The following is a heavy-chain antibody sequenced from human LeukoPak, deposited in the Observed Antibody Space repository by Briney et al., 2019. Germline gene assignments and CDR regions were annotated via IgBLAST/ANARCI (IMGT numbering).Heavy chain of an antibody. CDR1: GGSIRSSSNS. CDR2: IYYVGST. J-gene: IGHJ6*03. CDR3: ARLLTGSGSYLARPYYYYYYMDV. V-gene: IGHV4-39*07. D-gene: IGHD3-10*01. Sequence: SETLSLTCTVSGGSIRSSSNSWAWIRQPPGKGLGWFGGIYYVGSTYYTPSLKSRVTISVDTSKNQFSLKLSSVTAADTAVYYCARLLTGSGSYLARPYYYYYYMDVWGKGTTVTVSS.